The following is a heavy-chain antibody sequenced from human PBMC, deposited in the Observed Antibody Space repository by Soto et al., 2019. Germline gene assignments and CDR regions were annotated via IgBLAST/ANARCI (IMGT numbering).Heavy chain of an antibody. CDR1: QFTFSDYA. CDR2: IGRTGGDT. D-gene: IGHD2-21*01. Sequence: GGSLRLSCAASQFTFSDYAMSWVRQAPGKGLQWVSAIGRTGGDTWYPDYVKGRFTISRDNSQNILFLQMNSLRDEDTAVYFCARGEHGNHDSWGQGTLVTVSS. V-gene: IGHV3-23*01. J-gene: IGHJ5*01. CDR3: ARGEHGNHDS.